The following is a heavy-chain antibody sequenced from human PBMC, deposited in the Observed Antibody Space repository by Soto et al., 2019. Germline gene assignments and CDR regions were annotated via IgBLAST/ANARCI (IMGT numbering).Heavy chain of an antibody. CDR3: ASRYGHFCDC. CDR2: IYYSGST. V-gene: IGHV4-59*08. CDR1: GGSISSYY. J-gene: IGHJ4*02. Sequence: SLTCTVSGGSISSYYWSWIRLPPGKGMQRIGYIYYSGSTNYNPSLKSRVTILVDTSKNQLSLKLSSVTAADTAVYYCASRYGHFCDCWGQGTLVTVS. D-gene: IGHD3-9*01.